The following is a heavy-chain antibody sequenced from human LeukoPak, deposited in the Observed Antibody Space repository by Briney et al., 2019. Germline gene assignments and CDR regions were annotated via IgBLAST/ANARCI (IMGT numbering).Heavy chain of an antibody. V-gene: IGHV3-30*02. CDR1: GFTFSSYG. Sequence: TGGSLRLSCAASGFTFSSYGMHWVRQAPGKGLEWVAFIRFDGSNKYYADSVKGRFTISRDNSKNMLYLQMNSLRADDTAVYYCANPHFTYWGQGTLVTVSS. CDR3: ANPHFTY. CDR2: IRFDGSNK. D-gene: IGHD3-3*02. J-gene: IGHJ4*02.